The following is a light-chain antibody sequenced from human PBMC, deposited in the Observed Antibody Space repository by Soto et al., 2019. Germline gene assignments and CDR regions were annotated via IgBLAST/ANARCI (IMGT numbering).Light chain of an antibody. CDR1: SSDVGGYNY. CDR2: DVS. Sequence: QSALTQPASVSGSPGQSITISCTGTSSDVGGYNYVSWYQQHPGKAPKPMIYDVSNRPSGVSNRFSGSKSGNMASLTISGLQFEDEADYYSNSFTSSSTSYIFATGPKGTVL. J-gene: IGLJ1*01. CDR3: NSFTSSSTSYI. V-gene: IGLV2-14*01.